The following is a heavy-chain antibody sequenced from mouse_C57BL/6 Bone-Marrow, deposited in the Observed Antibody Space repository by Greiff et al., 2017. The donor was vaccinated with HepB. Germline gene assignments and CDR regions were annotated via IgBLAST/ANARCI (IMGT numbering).Heavy chain of an antibody. CDR1: GYAFSSYW. J-gene: IGHJ3*01. CDR2: IYPGDGDT. D-gene: IGHD1-1*01. V-gene: IGHV1-80*01. CDR3: ARGRGSSFAY. Sequence: VQVVESGAELVKPGASVKISCKASGYAFSSYWMNWVKQRPGKGLEWIGQIYPGDGDTNYNGKFKGKATLTADKSSSTAYMQLSSLTSEDSAVYFCARGRGSSFAYWGQGTLVTVSA.